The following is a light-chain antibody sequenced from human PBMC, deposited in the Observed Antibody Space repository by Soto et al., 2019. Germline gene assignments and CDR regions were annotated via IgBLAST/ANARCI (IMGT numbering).Light chain of an antibody. J-gene: IGKJ2*01. CDR3: QQSYIIPIYT. V-gene: IGKV1-39*01. CDR1: QSISSY. CDR2: AAS. Sequence: DIQMTQSPSSLSASVGDRVTITCRASQSISSYLNWYQQKPGKAPTLLLYAASTLQSSVPSRFSGSGSGTDFTLTISSLQPEDFAPYYCQQSYIIPIYTFGPGTRLDIK.